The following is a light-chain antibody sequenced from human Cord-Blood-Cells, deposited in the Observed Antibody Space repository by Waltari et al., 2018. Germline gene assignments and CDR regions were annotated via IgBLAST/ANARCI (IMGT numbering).Light chain of an antibody. CDR3: SSNAGSNNLGV. J-gene: IGLJ2*01. CDR1: SSDVGGYSY. CDR2: EVS. V-gene: IGLV2-8*01. Sequence: QSALPPPPSATGSPGQSVTISCIGTSSDVGGYSYVSWYQQHPGKAPKLMIYEVSKRPSGVPDRVSGSKSGNTASLTVSGLQAEDEADYYCSSNAGSNNLGVFGGGTKLTVL.